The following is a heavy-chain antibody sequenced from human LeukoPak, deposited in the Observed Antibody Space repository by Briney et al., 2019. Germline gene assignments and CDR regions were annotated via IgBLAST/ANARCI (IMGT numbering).Heavy chain of an antibody. Sequence: ASVKVSCKASGYTFTGYYMHWVRQAPGQGLEWMGQINPNSGGTNYAQKFQGRVTMTRDTSISTAYMELSRLRSDDTAVYYCARVQSEYYYDSSGYYYWGQGTLVTVSS. J-gene: IGHJ4*02. D-gene: IGHD3-22*01. CDR1: GYTFTGYY. CDR3: ARVQSEYYYDSSGYYY. CDR2: INPNSGGT. V-gene: IGHV1-2*06.